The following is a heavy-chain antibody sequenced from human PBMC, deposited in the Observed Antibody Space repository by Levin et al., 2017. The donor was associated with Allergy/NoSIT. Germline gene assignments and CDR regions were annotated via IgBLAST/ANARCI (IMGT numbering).Heavy chain of an antibody. J-gene: IGHJ5*02. D-gene: IGHD3-22*01. CDR3: AHRHIIMNQRLIVTGWFDP. CDR1: GFSLTTRGEA. Sequence: SGPTLVKPTQTLTLTCSFSGFSLTTRGEAVGWIRQPPGKALEWLALIYWDDDKRYSPSLSSRLTITKDTSKNQVVLTMTKMDPADTATYYCAHRHIIMNQRLIVTGWFDPWGQGTLVTVSS. V-gene: IGHV2-5*02. CDR2: IYWDDDK.